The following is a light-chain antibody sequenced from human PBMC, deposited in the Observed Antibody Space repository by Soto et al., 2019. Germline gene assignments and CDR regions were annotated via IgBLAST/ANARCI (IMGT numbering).Light chain of an antibody. V-gene: IGKV3-15*01. CDR1: QSVSSSY. CDR3: HQYNDWPSIT. J-gene: IGKJ5*01. Sequence: EIVLTQSPGTLSLSPGERATLSCRASQSVSSSYLAGYHQKPRQAPRLLIFGASVRATGIPARFSGSGSGTEFVLTIDSLQSEDFAVYYCHQYNDWPSITFGQGTRLEIK. CDR2: GAS.